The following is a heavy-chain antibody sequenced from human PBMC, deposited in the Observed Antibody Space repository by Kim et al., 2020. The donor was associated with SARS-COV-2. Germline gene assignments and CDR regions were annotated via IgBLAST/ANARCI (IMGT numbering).Heavy chain of an antibody. D-gene: IGHD6-19*01. Sequence: GESLKISCKGPGYSFTTYWIAWVRQMPGKGLEWMGVIYPGDSDARYSPSFQGQVTVSVDKSITTAYLQWNSLKASDSAMYYCARHGRLGSRTWVDYWGQGTLVTVSS. CDR1: GYSFTTYW. CDR3: ARHGRLGSRTWVDY. J-gene: IGHJ4*02. CDR2: IYPGDSDA. V-gene: IGHV5-51*01.